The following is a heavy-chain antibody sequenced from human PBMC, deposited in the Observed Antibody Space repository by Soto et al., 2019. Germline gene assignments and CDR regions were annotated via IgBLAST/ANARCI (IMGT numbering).Heavy chain of an antibody. CDR3: ARDWYDSSGYEGGGIDY. Sequence: SETLSLTCTVSGGSVSSVSYYWSWIRQPPGKGLEWIGYVFYSGSTNYNPSVKSRVTISVDTSKNQFSLKLNSVTAADTAVYYCARDWYDSSGYEGGGIDYWGQGTLVTVSS. J-gene: IGHJ4*02. V-gene: IGHV4-61*01. CDR2: VFYSGST. CDR1: GGSVSSVSYY. D-gene: IGHD3-22*01.